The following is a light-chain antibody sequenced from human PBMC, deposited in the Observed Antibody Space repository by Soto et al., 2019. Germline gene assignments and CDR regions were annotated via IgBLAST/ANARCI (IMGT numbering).Light chain of an antibody. CDR3: HQYGSSPPYT. Sequence: EIVLTQSPGTLSLSPGERATLSCRASQSVSSSYLAWYQQKPGQAPRLLIYGASRRATGIPDRFSGSGSGTDFTLTISRLEPEDFEVYYGHQYGSSPPYTVGQGTKLEIK. J-gene: IGKJ2*01. CDR1: QSVSSSY. CDR2: GAS. V-gene: IGKV3-20*01.